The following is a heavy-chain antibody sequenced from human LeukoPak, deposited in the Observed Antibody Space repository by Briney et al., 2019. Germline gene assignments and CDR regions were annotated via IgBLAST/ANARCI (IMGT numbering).Heavy chain of an antibody. D-gene: IGHD3-22*01. V-gene: IGHV3-23*01. CDR2: ISGSGGST. Sequence: GGSLRLSCVASGFPFSSYWMTWVRQAPGKGLEWVSAISGSGGSTYYADSVKGRFTISRDNSKNTLYLQMNSLRAEDTAVYYCAKKRAPNWRVVNFDYWGQGTLVTVPS. CDR1: GFPFSSYW. J-gene: IGHJ4*02. CDR3: AKKRAPNWRVVNFDY.